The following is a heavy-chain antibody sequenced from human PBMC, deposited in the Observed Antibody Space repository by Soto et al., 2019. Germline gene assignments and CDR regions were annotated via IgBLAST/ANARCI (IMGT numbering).Heavy chain of an antibody. CDR1: GYTFTSYD. Sequence: ASVKVSCKASGYTFTSYDINWVRQATGQGLEWMGWMNPNSGNTGYAQKFQGRVTMTRHTSISTAYMELSSLRSEDTAVYYCAIGAYGSGSYTYYYYYYGMDVWGQGTTVTVSS. V-gene: IGHV1-8*01. CDR3: AIGAYGSGSYTYYYYYYGMDV. J-gene: IGHJ6*02. CDR2: MNPNSGNT. D-gene: IGHD3-10*01.